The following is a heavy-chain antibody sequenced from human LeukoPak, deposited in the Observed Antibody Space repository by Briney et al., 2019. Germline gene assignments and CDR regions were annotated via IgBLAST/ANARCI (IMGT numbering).Heavy chain of an antibody. V-gene: IGHV3-30-3*01. Sequence: PGRSLRLSCAGSGFTFSSYAVHWVRQAPGKGLEWVAAISYDGGNKYYVDSVQGRFTISRDSSRNTLHLQMNSLRSEDTAVYYCARTRYSYGLIGYWGQGTLVTVSS. CDR2: ISYDGGNK. D-gene: IGHD5-18*01. CDR3: ARTRYSYGLIGY. J-gene: IGHJ4*02. CDR1: GFTFSSYA.